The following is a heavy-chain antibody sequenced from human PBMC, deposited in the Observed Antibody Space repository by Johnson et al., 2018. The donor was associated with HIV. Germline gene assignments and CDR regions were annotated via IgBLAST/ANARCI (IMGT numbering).Heavy chain of an antibody. Sequence: VQLVESGGGLVQPGGSLRLSCAASGFTVSRNYMNWVRQAPGKGLEWVSVIYSGGSTYYADSVQGRFTISRDSSKNTLYLQMNSLRAEDTAMYYCARSPGEADAFDIWGQGTMVTVSS. CDR1: GFTVSRNY. J-gene: IGHJ3*02. CDR2: IYSGGST. D-gene: IGHD3-10*01. CDR3: ARSPGEADAFDI. V-gene: IGHV3-66*02.